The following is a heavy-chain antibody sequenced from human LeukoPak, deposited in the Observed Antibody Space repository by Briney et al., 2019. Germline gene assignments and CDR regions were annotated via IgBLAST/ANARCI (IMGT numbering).Heavy chain of an antibody. V-gene: IGHV3-23*01. Sequence: GGSLRLSCAASGFTFSSYAMSWVRQAPGKGLEWVSAISGSGGSTYYADSVKGRFTISRDNSKSTLYLQMNSLRAEDTAVYYCAKDRRGSGDYFDYWGQGTLVTVSS. D-gene: IGHD3-10*01. CDR1: GFTFSSYA. CDR3: AKDRRGSGDYFDY. J-gene: IGHJ4*02. CDR2: ISGSGGST.